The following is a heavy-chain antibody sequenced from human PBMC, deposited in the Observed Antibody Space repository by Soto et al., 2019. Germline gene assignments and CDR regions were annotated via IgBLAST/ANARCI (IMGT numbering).Heavy chain of an antibody. CDR2: MNPNSGNT. CDR1: GYTFTSFD. J-gene: IGHJ6*03. D-gene: IGHD2-2*01. Sequence: ASVKVSCKASGYTFTSFDINWVRQASGQGLEWMGWMNPNSGNTGYAQKLQGRVTMTTDTSTSTAYMELRSLRSDDTAVYYCARGIENIVVVPAAKAGYYMDVWGKGTTVTVSS. V-gene: IGHV1-8*02. CDR3: ARGIENIVVVPAAKAGYYMDV.